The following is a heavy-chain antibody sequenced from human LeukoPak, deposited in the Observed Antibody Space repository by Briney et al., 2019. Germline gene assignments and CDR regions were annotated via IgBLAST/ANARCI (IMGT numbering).Heavy chain of an antibody. CDR2: INSNGGST. CDR3: ARGQKDAFDI. V-gene: IGHV3-64*01. J-gene: IGHJ3*02. CDR1: GFTFSSYA. Sequence: GGSLRLSCVASGFTFSSYAMHWLRQTPGKGLECVSGINSNGGSTHYANSVKGIFTISRDNSKHTLYLQMGSLRTEDTAVYYCARGQKDAFDIWGQGTMVTVSS.